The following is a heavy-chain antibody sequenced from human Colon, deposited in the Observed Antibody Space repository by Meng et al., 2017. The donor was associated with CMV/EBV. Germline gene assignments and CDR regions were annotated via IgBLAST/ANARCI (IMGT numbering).Heavy chain of an antibody. CDR2: ISFDGGDT. V-gene: IGHV3-30*04. Sequence: AASGFIFSNYPIHWVRQAPGKGLEWVAVISFDGGDTYYADSVKGRFTISRDNSKSTLFLQMNSLRAEDTAVYYCARDRSDVYRYLDSWGQGTLVTVSS. CDR3: ARDRSDVYRYLDS. D-gene: IGHD5-24*01. CDR1: GFIFSNYP. J-gene: IGHJ5*01.